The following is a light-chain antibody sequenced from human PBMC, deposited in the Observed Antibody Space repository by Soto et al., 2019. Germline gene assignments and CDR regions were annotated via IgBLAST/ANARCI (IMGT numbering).Light chain of an antibody. Sequence: QSALPQPASVFGSPAQSITISCTATSSDVGNYNLVSWYQQHPGKAPKLMIYDVSKRPSGVSNRFSGSKSGNTASLTISGLQADDEADYYCCSYAGDSYVFGTGTKVTVL. CDR3: CSYAGDSYV. CDR1: SSDVGNYNL. V-gene: IGLV2-23*02. CDR2: DVS. J-gene: IGLJ1*01.